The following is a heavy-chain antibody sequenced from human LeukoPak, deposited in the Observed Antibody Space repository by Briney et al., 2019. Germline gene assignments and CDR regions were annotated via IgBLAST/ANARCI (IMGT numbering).Heavy chain of an antibody. J-gene: IGHJ4*02. CDR3: ASGYSNSWYSADFDY. V-gene: IGHV3-23*01. Sequence: GGSLRLSCAASGFTFSKFALSWVRQAPGKGLEWVSTINDRGTGTYYADSVKGRFTISRDNSKNTLYLQMSSLRVEDTAVYYCASGYSNSWYSADFDYWGQGTLVTVSS. D-gene: IGHD6-13*01. CDR2: INDRGTGT. CDR1: GFTFSKFA.